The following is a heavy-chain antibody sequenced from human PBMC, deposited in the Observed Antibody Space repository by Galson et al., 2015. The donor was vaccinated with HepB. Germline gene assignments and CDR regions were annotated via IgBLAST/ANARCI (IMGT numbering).Heavy chain of an antibody. V-gene: IGHV1-24*01. Sequence: SVKVSCKVSGYTLTESSMHWVRQAPGKGLEWMGSFDPEDGETVYAQKFQGRVTLTGDTSTDTAYMELSSLRSKDTAVYYCATPFGVGDDYFDSWGQGTLVTVSS. J-gene: IGHJ4*02. CDR1: GYTLTESS. D-gene: IGHD3-10*01. CDR3: ATPFGVGDDYFDS. CDR2: FDPEDGET.